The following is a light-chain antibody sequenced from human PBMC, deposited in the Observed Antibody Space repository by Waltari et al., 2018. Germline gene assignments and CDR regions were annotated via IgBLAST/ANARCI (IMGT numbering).Light chain of an antibody. CDR1: QSICNY. V-gene: IGKV3-20*01. Sequence: EIVLTQSPGTVSLSPGERATLSCRASQSICNYLVWYQQKPCQAPRLLIYGTSSRATGIPDRFSGSGSGTDFSLTISRLEPEDFAVYYCQHYDRPATFGQGTKVEIK. CDR3: QHYDRPAT. CDR2: GTS. J-gene: IGKJ1*01.